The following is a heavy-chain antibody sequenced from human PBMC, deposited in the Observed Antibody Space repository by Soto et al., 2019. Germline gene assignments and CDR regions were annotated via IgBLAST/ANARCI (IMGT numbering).Heavy chain of an antibody. CDR3: ARRLPQRLVIDL. V-gene: IGHV3-48*02. J-gene: IGHJ5*02. CDR1: GFTFSSYN. Sequence: ESGGGLVQPGGSLRLSCAASGFTFSSYNMKWVRQAPGKGLEWVSYISDSSGSTYYADSVKGRFTISRDNAKNSLYLEMNSLRDEDTAVYYCARRLPQRLVIDLWGQGTLVTVSS. CDR2: ISDSSGST. D-gene: IGHD6-13*01.